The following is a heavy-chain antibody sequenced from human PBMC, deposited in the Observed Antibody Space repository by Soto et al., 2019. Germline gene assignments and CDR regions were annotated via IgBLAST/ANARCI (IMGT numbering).Heavy chain of an antibody. J-gene: IGHJ4*02. CDR2: IYYSGST. D-gene: IGHD5-18*01. CDR1: GGSVSSGSYY. Sequence: SETLSLTCTVSGGSVSSGSYYWSWIRQPPGKGLEWIGYIYYSGSTNYNPSLKSRVTISVDTSKNQFSLKLSSVTAADTDVYYSARRYGPCFDYWGQGTLVTVSS. V-gene: IGHV4-61*01. CDR3: ARRYGPCFDY.